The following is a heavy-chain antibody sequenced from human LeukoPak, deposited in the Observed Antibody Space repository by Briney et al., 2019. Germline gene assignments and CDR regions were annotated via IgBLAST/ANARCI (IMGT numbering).Heavy chain of an antibody. CDR1: GFTFSSYE. D-gene: IGHD3-10*02. V-gene: IGHV3-48*03. Sequence: GGSLRLSCAASGFTFSSYEMNWVCQAPGKGLEWVSYISSSGSTIYYADSVKGRFTISRDNAKNSLYLQMDSLRAEDTAVYYCAELGITMIGGVWGKGTTVTISS. CDR3: AELGITMIGGV. J-gene: IGHJ6*04. CDR2: ISSSGSTI.